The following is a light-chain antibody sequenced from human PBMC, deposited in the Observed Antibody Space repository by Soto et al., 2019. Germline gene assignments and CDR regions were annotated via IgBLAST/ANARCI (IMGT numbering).Light chain of an antibody. CDR2: EVS. V-gene: IGLV2-14*01. Sequence: QSVLTQPASVSGSPGQSITISCTGTSSDVGGYVFVSWYQQHPGKAPKLIIYEVSNRPSGVSHRFSGSKSGNTASLTISGLQAEDEADYYCHSYTSSTTLGVFGGGTKLTVL. CDR3: HSYTSSTTLGV. J-gene: IGLJ2*01. CDR1: SSDVGGYVF.